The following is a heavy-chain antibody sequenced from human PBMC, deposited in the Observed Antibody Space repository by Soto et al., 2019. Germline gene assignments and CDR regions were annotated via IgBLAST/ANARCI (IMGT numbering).Heavy chain of an antibody. CDR1: GGSISSGGYS. J-gene: IGHJ4*02. D-gene: IGHD5-12*01. Sequence: SETLSLTCAVSGGSISSGGYSWSWIRQPPGKGLEWIGYMYHSGSTYYNPSLKSRVTISVDTSKNQFSLKLSSVTAADTAVYYCARGDYFFVMYYWGQGTHVTVS. CDR2: MYHSGST. CDR3: ARGDYFFVMYY. V-gene: IGHV4-30-2*01.